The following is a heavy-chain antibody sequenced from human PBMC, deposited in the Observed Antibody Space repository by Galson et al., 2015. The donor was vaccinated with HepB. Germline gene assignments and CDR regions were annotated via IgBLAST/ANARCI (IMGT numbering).Heavy chain of an antibody. CDR3: AKVADSSGGETGHYYYYGMDV. Sequence: SLRLSCAASGFTFSSYGMHWVRQAPGKGLEWVAFIRYDGSNKYYADSVKGRFTIPRDNSKNTLYLQMNSLRAEDTAVYYCAKVADSSGGETGHYYYYGMDVWGQGTTVTVSS. D-gene: IGHD6-19*01. V-gene: IGHV3-30*02. J-gene: IGHJ6*02. CDR2: IRYDGSNK. CDR1: GFTFSSYG.